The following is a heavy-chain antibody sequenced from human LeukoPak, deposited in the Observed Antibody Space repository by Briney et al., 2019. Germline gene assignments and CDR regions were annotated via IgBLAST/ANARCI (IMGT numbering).Heavy chain of an antibody. J-gene: IGHJ3*02. CDR2: IYHSGST. D-gene: IGHD3-10*01. Sequence: SETLSLTCGVSGGSISGTNWWCWVRQPPGKGLQWIGEIYHSGSTNYNPSLKSRATTSVDKSKNQFSLKLTSVTAADTAVYYCASKRHASASGAFDIWGQGTMVTVSS. V-gene: IGHV4-4*02. CDR3: ASKRHASASGAFDI. CDR1: GGSISGTNW.